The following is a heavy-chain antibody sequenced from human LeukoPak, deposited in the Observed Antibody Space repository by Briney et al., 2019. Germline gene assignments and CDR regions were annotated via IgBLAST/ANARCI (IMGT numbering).Heavy chain of an antibody. CDR1: GFTFSSYA. CDR2: ISYDGSNK. Sequence: GGSLRLSCAASGFTFSSYAMHWVRQAPGKGLEWVAVISYDGSNKYYADSVKGRFTISRDNSKNTLYLQMNSLRAEDTAVYYCARDFRGYSSSWYSHFDYWGQGTLVTVSS. J-gene: IGHJ4*02. D-gene: IGHD6-13*01. CDR3: ARDFRGYSSSWYSHFDY. V-gene: IGHV3-30-3*01.